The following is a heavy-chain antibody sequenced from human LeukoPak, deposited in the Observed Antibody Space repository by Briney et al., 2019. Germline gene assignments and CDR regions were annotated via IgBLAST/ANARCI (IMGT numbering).Heavy chain of an antibody. Sequence: PGGSLRLSCAASGFTFSSYGMNWVRQAPGKGLEWVSSISSSSSYIYYADSVKGRFTISRDNAKNSLYLQMNSLRAEDTAVYYCARLDYYDSSGHDYWGQGTLVTVSS. D-gene: IGHD3-22*01. CDR2: ISSSSSYI. V-gene: IGHV3-21*01. CDR3: ARLDYYDSSGHDY. J-gene: IGHJ4*02. CDR1: GFTFSSYG.